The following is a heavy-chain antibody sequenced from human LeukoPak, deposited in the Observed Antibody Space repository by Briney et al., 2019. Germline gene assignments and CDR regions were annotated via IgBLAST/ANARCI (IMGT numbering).Heavy chain of an antibody. V-gene: IGHV3-23*01. CDR1: GFTFGTYG. D-gene: IGHD7-27*01. CDR3: ARELVSLGTGYFDL. Sequence: QAGGSLRLSCEAYGFTFGTYGMTWVRQALGKGLEWVSGITGSSTWTYCADSVRGRFTISRDNSKNTLHLQMNNLTADDTAIYYCARELVSLGTGYFDLWGRGTLVTVSS. J-gene: IGHJ2*01. CDR2: ITGSSTWT.